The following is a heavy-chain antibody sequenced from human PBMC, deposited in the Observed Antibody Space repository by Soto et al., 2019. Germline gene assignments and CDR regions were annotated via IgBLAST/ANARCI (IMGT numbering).Heavy chain of an antibody. D-gene: IGHD2-21*01. CDR2: IYYSGST. CDR3: AASCVGCGGFNYYGMDV. CDR1: CCSIISGDYY. V-gene: IGHV4-30-4*01. Sequence: SETLSLTCTVSCCSIISGDYYWSWIRQPPGKGLEWIGYIYYSGSTYYNPSLKSRVTISVDTSKNQFSLKLSSVTAADTAVYYCAASCVGCGGFNYYGMDVWGQGTTVT. J-gene: IGHJ6*02.